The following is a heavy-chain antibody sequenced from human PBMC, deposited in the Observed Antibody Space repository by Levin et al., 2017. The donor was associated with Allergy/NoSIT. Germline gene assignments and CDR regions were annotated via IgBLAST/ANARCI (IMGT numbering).Heavy chain of an antibody. D-gene: IGHD3-22*01. J-gene: IGHJ2*01. Sequence: GESLKISCAASGFTFSSYDMHWVRQATGKGLEWVSAIGTAGDTYYPGSVKGRFTISRENAKNSLYLQMNSLRAGDTAVYYCARGGGTMIGPLGPLKYWYFDLWGRGTLVTVSS. CDR1: GFTFSSYD. CDR2: IGTAGDT. CDR3: ARGGGTMIGPLGPLKYWYFDL. V-gene: IGHV3-13*01.